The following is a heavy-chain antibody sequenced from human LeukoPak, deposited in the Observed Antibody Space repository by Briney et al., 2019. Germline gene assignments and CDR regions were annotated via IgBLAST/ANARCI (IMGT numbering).Heavy chain of an antibody. Sequence: SVKVSCKASGGTFSSYAISWVRQAPGQGLEWMGRIIPILGIANYAQKFQGRVTITADKSTSTACMELSSLRSEDTAVYYCARSCTRGFNYVSYYYYGMDVWGQGTTVTVSS. CDR2: IIPILGIA. D-gene: IGHD4-11*01. CDR1: GGTFSSYA. CDR3: ARSCTRGFNYVSYYYYGMDV. J-gene: IGHJ6*02. V-gene: IGHV1-69*04.